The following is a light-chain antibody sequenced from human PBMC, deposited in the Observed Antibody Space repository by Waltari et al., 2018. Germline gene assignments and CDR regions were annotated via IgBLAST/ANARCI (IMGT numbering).Light chain of an antibody. CDR1: QGIRTW. CDR3: QQSNSFPPT. CDR2: DAS. V-gene: IGKV1-12*01. J-gene: IGKJ1*01. Sequence: DIQMTQSPSSVSASVGDRVTITCRSSQGIRTWLAWYQQKPVKAPRLLIYDASSLQSGVPSRFSGSGSGTDFTLTISSLQPEDFATYSCQQSNSFPPTFGHGTKVEI.